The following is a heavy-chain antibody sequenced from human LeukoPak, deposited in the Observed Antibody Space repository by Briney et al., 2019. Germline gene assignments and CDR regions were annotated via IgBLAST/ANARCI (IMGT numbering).Heavy chain of an antibody. CDR1: GFTFSSYA. D-gene: IGHD3-10*01. J-gene: IGHJ4*02. CDR3: ARDGTMVRGVKGGYYFDY. Sequence: PGGSLRLSCAASGFTFSSYAMSWVRQAPGKGLEWVSAISGSGGSTYYADSVKGRFTISRDNAKNSLYLQMNSLRAEDTAVYYCARDGTMVRGVKGGYYFDYWGQGTLVTVSS. V-gene: IGHV3-23*01. CDR2: ISGSGGST.